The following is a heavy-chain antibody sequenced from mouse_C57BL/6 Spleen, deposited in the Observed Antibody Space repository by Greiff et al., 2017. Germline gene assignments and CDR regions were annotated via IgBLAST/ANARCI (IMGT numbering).Heavy chain of an antibody. Sequence: EVHLVESGGGLVKPGGSLKLSCAASGFTFSDYYMYWVRQTPEKRLEWVAYISNGGGSTYYPDTVKGRFTISRDNAKNTLYLQMSRLKSEDTAMYYCARQGETDPFDYWGQGTTLTVSS. CDR3: ARQGETDPFDY. CDR1: GFTFSDYY. V-gene: IGHV5-12*01. CDR2: ISNGGGST. D-gene: IGHD4-1*01. J-gene: IGHJ2*01.